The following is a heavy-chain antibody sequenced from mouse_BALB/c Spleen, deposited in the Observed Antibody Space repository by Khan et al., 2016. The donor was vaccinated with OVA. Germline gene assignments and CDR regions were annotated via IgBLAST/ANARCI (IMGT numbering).Heavy chain of an antibody. V-gene: IGHV1S132*01. Sequence: QVQLKQSGAELVKPGASVKLSCKTSGYTFTNYWIQWVKQRPGQGLGWIGEIFPGTGTTYYNENFKAKATLTIDTSSRTAYMQLRSLTSEDSACYFCARGYFGNYEFAYWGQGTLVTVSA. D-gene: IGHD2-1*01. CDR1: GYTFTNYW. J-gene: IGHJ3*01. CDR3: ARGYFGNYEFAY. CDR2: IFPGTGTT.